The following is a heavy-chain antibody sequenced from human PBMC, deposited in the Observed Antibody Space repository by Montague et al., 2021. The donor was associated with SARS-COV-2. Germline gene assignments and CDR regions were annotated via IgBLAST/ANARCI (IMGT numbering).Heavy chain of an antibody. J-gene: IGHJ4*02. CDR3: ARVTLGGRDGRTRQYDGLDS. CDR1: GGSISRYF. Sequence: SETLSLTSTLSGGSISRYFWNWIRQTPGKGLEWMGYVHDIESSIYNPSLQSRITILLDTPKNQFSLRLHAVTAADTAVYYCARVTLGGRDGRTRQYDGLDSWGQGILVTVSS. V-gene: IGHV4-59*01. D-gene: IGHD3-16*01. CDR2: VHDIESS.